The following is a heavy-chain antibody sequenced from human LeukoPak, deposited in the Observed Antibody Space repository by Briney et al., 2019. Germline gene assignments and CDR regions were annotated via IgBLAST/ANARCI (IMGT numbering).Heavy chain of an antibody. CDR3: TREEGDIVVVPTSNEGHAFDI. J-gene: IGHJ3*02. Sequence: PGGSLRLSCAASGFTFGDYAMSWVRQAPGKGLEWVGFIRSKAYGGTTEYAAPVKGRFTISRDDSKSIAYLQMNSLKTEDTAVYYCTREEGDIVVVPTSNEGHAFDIWGQGTMVTVSS. V-gene: IGHV3-49*04. CDR2: IRSKAYGGTT. D-gene: IGHD2-2*01. CDR1: GFTFGDYA.